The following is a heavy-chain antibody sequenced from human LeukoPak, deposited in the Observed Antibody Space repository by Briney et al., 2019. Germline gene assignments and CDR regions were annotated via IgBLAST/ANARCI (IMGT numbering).Heavy chain of an antibody. J-gene: IGHJ6*03. CDR2: ISSSGSTK. D-gene: IGHD3-3*01. V-gene: IGHV3-48*03. CDR3: TRDINPRHGRYDFWSGYSLYYYYYYMDV. Sequence: GGSLRLSCAASGFTFSSYEMNWVRQAPGKGLEWVSYISSSGSTKYYADSVKGRFAISRDNAKNSLYLQMNSLRAEDTAVYYCTRDINPRHGRYDFWSGYSLYYYYYYMDVWGKGTTVTVSS. CDR1: GFTFSSYE.